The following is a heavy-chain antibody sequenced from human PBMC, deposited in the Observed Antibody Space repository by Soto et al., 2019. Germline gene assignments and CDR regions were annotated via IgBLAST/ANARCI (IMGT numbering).Heavy chain of an antibody. CDR2: ISGRSSAT. Sequence: EVQLLESGGGLVQPGGSLRLSCAASGFSFRYYDISWVRQPPGKGLEWVSLISGRSSATYYGDSVKGRFTISRDNSKNTLFLQMNSLRADDTAVYYCSTVSIASRPDFDYWGQGTLVIVSS. CDR1: GFSFRYYD. CDR3: STVSIASRPDFDY. D-gene: IGHD6-6*01. V-gene: IGHV3-23*01. J-gene: IGHJ4*02.